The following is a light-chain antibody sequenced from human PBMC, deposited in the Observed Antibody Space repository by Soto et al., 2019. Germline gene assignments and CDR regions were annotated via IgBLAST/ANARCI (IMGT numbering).Light chain of an antibody. J-gene: IGKJ3*01. CDR1: QTVSFY. V-gene: IGKV3-11*01. Sequence: EIVLTQSPATLSLSPGERATLSCRASQTVSFYLAWYQQKPGQAPRLLIYDASKRATGTPARFSGSGSGTDLTLTISSLEPEDFAVYYCQQRSNWPPFTFGPGTKVDIK. CDR3: QQRSNWPPFT. CDR2: DAS.